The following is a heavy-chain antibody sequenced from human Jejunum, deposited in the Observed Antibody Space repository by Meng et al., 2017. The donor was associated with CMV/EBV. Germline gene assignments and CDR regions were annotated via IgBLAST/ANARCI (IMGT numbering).Heavy chain of an antibody. CDR2: IYPGDSDT. Sequence: YNFPHYWSAWVRQMPGEGLEWMGIIYPGDSDTRYSPSFQGQVTISVDRSINTAYLQWRSLEASDSAIYYCARHVTPSYYDSSGYYDYWGQGTLVTVSS. V-gene: IGHV5-51*01. CDR3: ARHVTPSYYDSSGYYDY. J-gene: IGHJ4*02. CDR1: YNFPHYW. D-gene: IGHD3-22*01.